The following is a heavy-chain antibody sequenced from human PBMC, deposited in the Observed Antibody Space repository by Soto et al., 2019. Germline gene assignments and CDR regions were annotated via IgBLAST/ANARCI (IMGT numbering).Heavy chain of an antibody. D-gene: IGHD3-3*01. V-gene: IGHV4-39*01. Sequence: SETLSLTCTVSGGSISSSSYYWGWIRQPPGKGLEWIGNIYYSGSTYYNPSLKSRVTISVDTSKNQFSLKLSSVTAADTAVYYCARHDFWSGGRDYWGQGTLVTVSS. CDR2: IYYSGST. CDR3: ARHDFWSGGRDY. J-gene: IGHJ4*02. CDR1: GGSISSSSYY.